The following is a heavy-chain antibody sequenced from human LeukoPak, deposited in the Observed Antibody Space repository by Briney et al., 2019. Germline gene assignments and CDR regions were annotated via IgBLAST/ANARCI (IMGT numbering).Heavy chain of an antibody. CDR3: ARETLYYYDSSGEVVGFDP. CDR1: GGSFSGYY. D-gene: IGHD3-22*01. V-gene: IGHV4-34*01. J-gene: IGHJ5*02. CDR2: INHSGST. Sequence: PSETLSLTCAVYGGSFSGYYWSCIRQPPGKGLEWIGEINHSGSTNYNPSLKSRVTISVDTSKNQFSLKLSSVTAADTAVYYCARETLYYYDSSGEVVGFDPWGQGTLVTVSS.